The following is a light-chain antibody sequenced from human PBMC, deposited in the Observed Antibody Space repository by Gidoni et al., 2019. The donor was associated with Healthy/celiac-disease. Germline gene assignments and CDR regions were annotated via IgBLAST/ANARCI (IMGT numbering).Light chain of an antibody. CDR1: QRVSSY. CDR2: DAS. J-gene: IGKJ2*01. CDR3: QQRSNWPPT. Sequence: EIVLPQSPATLSLSPGERATLSCRASQRVSSYLAWYQQKPGQAPKLLIYDASSRTTGIPAKFSGSGSGTDFTLTISSLEPEDFAVYYCQQRSNWPPTFGQGTKLEIK. V-gene: IGKV3-11*01.